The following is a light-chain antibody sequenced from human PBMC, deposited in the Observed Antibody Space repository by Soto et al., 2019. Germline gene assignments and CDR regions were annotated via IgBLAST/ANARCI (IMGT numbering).Light chain of an antibody. CDR3: QSFDSSLRAYV. CDR1: SSNFGAGYE. CDR2: NNL. V-gene: IGLV1-40*01. Sequence: QSVLTQPPSVSGAPGQRVTISCTGSSSNFGAGYEVHWYKQLPGTAPTLVIFNNLNRPSGVPERFSGSKSGTSASLVISGLLAEDEADYYCQSFDSSLRAYVFGSGTKFTVL. J-gene: IGLJ1*01.